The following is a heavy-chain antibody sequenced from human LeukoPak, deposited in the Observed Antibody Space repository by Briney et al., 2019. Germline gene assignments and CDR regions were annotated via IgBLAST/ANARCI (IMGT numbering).Heavy chain of an antibody. J-gene: IGHJ6*03. D-gene: IGHD6-6*01. V-gene: IGHV1-2*02. CDR2: INPNSGGT. CDR1: GYTFTCYY. CDR3: AREVAARPGYYYYYMDV. Sequence: ASVKVSCKASGYTFTCYYMHWVRQAPGQGLEWMGWINPNSGGTNYAQKFQGRVTMTRDTSISTAYMELSRLRPDDTAVYFCAREVAARPGYYYYYMDVWGKGTTVTVSS.